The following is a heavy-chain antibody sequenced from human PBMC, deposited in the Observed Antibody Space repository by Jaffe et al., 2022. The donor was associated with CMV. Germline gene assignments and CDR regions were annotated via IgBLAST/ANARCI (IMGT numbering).Heavy chain of an antibody. CDR1: GFTFSSYS. CDR3: ARAYSSSWYIYYYYYGMDV. V-gene: IGHV3-48*02. Sequence: EVQLVESGGGLVQPGGSLRLSCAASGFTFSSYSMNWVRQAPGKGLEWVSYISSSSSTIYYADSVKGRFTISRDNAKNSLYLQMNSLRDEDTAVYYCARAYSSSWYIYYYYYGMDVWGQGTTVTVSS. D-gene: IGHD6-13*01. CDR2: ISSSSSTI. J-gene: IGHJ6*02.